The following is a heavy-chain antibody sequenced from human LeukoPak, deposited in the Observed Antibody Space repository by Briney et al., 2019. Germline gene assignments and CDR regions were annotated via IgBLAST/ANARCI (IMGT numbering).Heavy chain of an antibody. D-gene: IGHD3-10*01. Sequence: AGGSLRLSCAASGFTFNTYSMNWVRQAPGKGLEWVSYISSSSTTIYYADSVKGRFIISRDSSKNTLHLQMNSLRAEDTAVYYCARDTDYYGSGRHGYFDHWGQGTLVTVSS. V-gene: IGHV3-48*01. J-gene: IGHJ1*01. CDR1: GFTFNTYS. CDR3: ARDTDYYGSGRHGYFDH. CDR2: ISSSSTTI.